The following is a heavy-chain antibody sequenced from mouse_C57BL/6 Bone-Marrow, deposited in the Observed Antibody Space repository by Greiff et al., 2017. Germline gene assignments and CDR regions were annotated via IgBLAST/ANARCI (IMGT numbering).Heavy chain of an antibody. CDR3: ARRGLLRPGDY. D-gene: IGHD1-2*01. CDR2: IYPRSGNT. J-gene: IGHJ4*01. Sequence: VKLMESGAELARPGASVKLSCKASGYTFTSYGISWVKQRPGQGLEWIGEIYPRSGNTYYNEKFKGKATLTADKSSSTAYMELRSLTSEDSAVYFCARRGLLRPGDYWGQGTSVTVSS. V-gene: IGHV1-81*01. CDR1: GYTFTSYG.